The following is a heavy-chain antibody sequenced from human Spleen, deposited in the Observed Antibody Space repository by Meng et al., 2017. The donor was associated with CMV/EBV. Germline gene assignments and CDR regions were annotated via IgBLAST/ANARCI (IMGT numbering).Heavy chain of an antibody. CDR3: ARDSPLDGYSLLDY. CDR1: GYTFTSYA. Sequence: QGQAVQSGSELPQPGAAVELSCRHSGYTFTSYAINWVRQAPGQGPDWMGWIDPNTGNPTYDQGFTGRFVFSLDTSVSTAYLQINSLRADDTAVYYCARDSPLDGYSLLDYWGQGTLVTVSS. D-gene: IGHD5-24*01. CDR2: IDPNTGNP. V-gene: IGHV7-4-1*02. J-gene: IGHJ4*02.